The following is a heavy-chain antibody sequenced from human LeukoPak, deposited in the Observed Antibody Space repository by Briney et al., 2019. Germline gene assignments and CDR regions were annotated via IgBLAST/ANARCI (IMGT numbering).Heavy chain of an antibody. Sequence: GGSLRLSCAASGFTFSSYWMSWVRQAPGKGLEWVANIKQAGSEKYYVDSVKGRFTISRDNAKNSLYLQMNSLRAEDAAVYYCARGSQIRYCSSTSCSKTYYFDYWGQGTLVTVSS. CDR2: IKQAGSEK. J-gene: IGHJ4*02. D-gene: IGHD2-2*01. CDR1: GFTFSSYW. V-gene: IGHV3-7*01. CDR3: ARGSQIRYCSSTSCSKTYYFDY.